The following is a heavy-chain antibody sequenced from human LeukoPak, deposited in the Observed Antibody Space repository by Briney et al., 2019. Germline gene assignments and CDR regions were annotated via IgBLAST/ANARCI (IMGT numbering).Heavy chain of an antibody. CDR2: ISYDGSNK. CDR1: GFTFSSYA. CDR3: ARPKDIVVVVAATSFDY. J-gene: IGHJ4*02. D-gene: IGHD2-15*01. Sequence: GGSLRLSCAASGFTFSSYAMHWVRQAPGKGLEWVAVISYDGSNKYYADSVKGRFTISRDNSKNTLYLQMNSLRAEDTAVYYCARPKDIVVVVAATSFDYWGQGTLVTVSS. V-gene: IGHV3-30-3*01.